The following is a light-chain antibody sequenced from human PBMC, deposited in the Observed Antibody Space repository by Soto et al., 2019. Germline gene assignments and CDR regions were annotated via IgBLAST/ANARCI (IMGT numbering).Light chain of an antibody. CDR1: SSNIGAGYD. CDR3: QSYDSSLSGYV. V-gene: IGLV1-40*01. J-gene: IGLJ1*01. Sequence: QSVLTQPPSVSGAPGQRVTISCTGSSSNIGAGYDVHWYQQRPGTAPKLLIYGNSNRPSVVPDRFSGSKSGTSTSLAITGLQAEDEADYYCQSYDSSLSGYVFGTGTQLTVL. CDR2: GNS.